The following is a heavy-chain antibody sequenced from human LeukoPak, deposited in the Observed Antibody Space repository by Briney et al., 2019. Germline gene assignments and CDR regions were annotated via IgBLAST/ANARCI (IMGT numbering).Heavy chain of an antibody. CDR3: ARSVTIFGVVTDAFDI. Sequence: SETLSLTCTVSGYSISSGYYWGWIRQPPGKGLEWIGSIYHSGSTYYNPSLKSRVTISVDTSENQFSLKLSSVTAADTAVYYCARSVTIFGVVTDAFDIWGQGTMVTVSS. J-gene: IGHJ3*02. CDR1: GYSISSGYY. CDR2: IYHSGST. D-gene: IGHD3-3*01. V-gene: IGHV4-38-2*02.